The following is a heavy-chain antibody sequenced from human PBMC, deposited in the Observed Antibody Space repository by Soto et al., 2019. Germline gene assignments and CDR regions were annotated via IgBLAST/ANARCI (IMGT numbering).Heavy chain of an antibody. D-gene: IGHD2-15*01. CDR2: ISYDGSNQ. Sequence: QVQLVESGGGVVQPGRSLRLSCAASGFTFSSYAMHWVRQAPGKGLECVAVISYDGSNQFYRYSVTGRFTISRDNSKNTIYLQINSLRYEDTAVYYCARGDREDIAVVVGARPGEYGVDVWGQGTTVTVSS. J-gene: IGHJ6*02. CDR1: GFTFSSYA. V-gene: IGHV3-30-3*01. CDR3: ARGDREDIAVVVGARPGEYGVDV.